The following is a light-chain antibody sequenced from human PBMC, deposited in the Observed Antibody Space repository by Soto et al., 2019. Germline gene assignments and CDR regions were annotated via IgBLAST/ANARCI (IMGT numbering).Light chain of an antibody. J-gene: IGKJ2*01. V-gene: IGKV3-20*01. Sequence: ESVLTQSPGTLSLSPGERATLSCRASQSVSTSYLAWYQQKPGQAPRLLIYGASSRATGIPDRFSGSGSGTDFTLTINRLEPEDFAVYFCQQYSSLPHTFGQGTKLEVK. CDR1: QSVSTSY. CDR2: GAS. CDR3: QQYSSLPHT.